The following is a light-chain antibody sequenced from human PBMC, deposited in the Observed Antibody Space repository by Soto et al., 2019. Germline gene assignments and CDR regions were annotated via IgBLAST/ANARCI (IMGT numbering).Light chain of an antibody. J-gene: IGKJ1*01. CDR1: QSVSSNY. Sequence: DIVLTQSPGTLSLSPGERATLSCRASQSVSSNYLAWYQQKPGQAPRLLIYGASTTATGVPDRFSGSGSGTDFTLTISRLEPEDFAVYHCQQYGSLSWTFGQGTKVDIK. CDR3: QQYGSLSWT. V-gene: IGKV3-20*01. CDR2: GAS.